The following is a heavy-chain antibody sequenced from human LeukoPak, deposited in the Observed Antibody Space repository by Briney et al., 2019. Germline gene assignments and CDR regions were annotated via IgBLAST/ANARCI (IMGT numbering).Heavy chain of an antibody. Sequence: SVKVSCKASGYTFTGYYMHWVRQAPGQGLEWIGWINTISGGTNYAQKFQGRVTMTRDTSISTAYMELSRLTSDDTAVYYCARGREVAGTVGYWGQGTLVTVSS. CDR3: ARGREVAGTVGY. CDR2: INTISGGT. CDR1: GYTFTGYY. V-gene: IGHV1-2*02. J-gene: IGHJ4*02. D-gene: IGHD6-19*01.